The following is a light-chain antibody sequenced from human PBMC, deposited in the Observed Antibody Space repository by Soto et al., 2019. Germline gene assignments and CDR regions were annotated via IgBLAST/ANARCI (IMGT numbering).Light chain of an antibody. CDR2: RNN. CDR1: SSTIGRCY. Sequence: QSVLTQPTSASGTPGQRVTISCSGSSSTIGRCYVFWYKQLPGTAPRLLIYRNNQRPSGVPDRFAGSKSGTGASLAIGGLRSDDEAVYYCAALDDSLSGVVFGGGTKLTVL. V-gene: IGLV1-47*01. CDR3: AALDDSLSGVV. J-gene: IGLJ2*01.